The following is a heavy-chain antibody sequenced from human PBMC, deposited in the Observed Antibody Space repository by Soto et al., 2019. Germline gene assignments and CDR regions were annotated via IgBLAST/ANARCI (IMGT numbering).Heavy chain of an antibody. CDR3: TSSSSGYYGYYYGMDV. CDR2: ISSSGSTI. J-gene: IGHJ6*02. CDR1: GFTFSDYY. Sequence: GGSLRLSCAASGFTFSDYYMSWIRQAPGKGLEWVSYISSSGSTIYYADSVKGRFTISRDDSKNTAYLQMNSLKTEDTAVYYCTSSSSGYYGYYYGMDVWGQGTTVTVSS. D-gene: IGHD3-22*01. V-gene: IGHV3-11*01.